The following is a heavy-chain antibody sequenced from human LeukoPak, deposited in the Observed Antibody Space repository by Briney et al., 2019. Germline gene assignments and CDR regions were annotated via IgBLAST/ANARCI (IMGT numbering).Heavy chain of an antibody. CDR3: ARARVKPNWFDP. V-gene: IGHV4-59*01. D-gene: IGHD6-13*01. Sequence: SETLSLTCAVYGGSFSGYYWSWIRQPPGKGLEWIGYIYYSGSTNYNPSLKSRVTISVDTSKNQFSLKLSSVTAADTAVYYCARARVKPNWFDPWGQGTLVTVSS. J-gene: IGHJ5*02. CDR2: IYYSGST. CDR1: GGSFSGYY.